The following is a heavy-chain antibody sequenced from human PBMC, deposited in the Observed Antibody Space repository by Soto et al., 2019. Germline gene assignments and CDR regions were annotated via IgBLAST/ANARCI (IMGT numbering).Heavy chain of an antibody. Sequence: PSETLSLTCAVSGGSISSGGYSWSWIRQPPGKGLNYIGYIYHSGSTYYNPSLKSRVTISVDTSKNQFSLKLSSVTAADTAVYYCARGQVGAMTGFDYWGQGTLVTVSS. J-gene: IGHJ4*02. V-gene: IGHV4-30-2*01. CDR1: GGSISSGGYS. D-gene: IGHD1-26*01. CDR3: ARGQVGAMTGFDY. CDR2: IYHSGST.